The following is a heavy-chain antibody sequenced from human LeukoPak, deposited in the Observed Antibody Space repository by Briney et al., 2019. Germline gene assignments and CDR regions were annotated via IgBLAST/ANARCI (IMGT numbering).Heavy chain of an antibody. CDR3: ARDSYGDANFDS. CDR1: GFTFSSYG. CDR2: ISYDGSNK. V-gene: IGHV3-30*03. J-gene: IGHJ4*02. Sequence: GGSLRLSCAASGFTFSSYGMHWVRQAPGKGLEWVAVISYDGSNKYYADSVKGRFTISRDVSKNAVYLQMNSLKAEDTAVYYCARDSYGDANFDSWGQGTLVTVSS. D-gene: IGHD4-17*01.